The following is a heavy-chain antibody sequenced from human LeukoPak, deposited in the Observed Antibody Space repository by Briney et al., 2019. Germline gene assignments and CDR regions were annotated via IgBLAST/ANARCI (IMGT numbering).Heavy chain of an antibody. V-gene: IGHV1-69*04. J-gene: IGHJ4*02. D-gene: IGHD4-17*01. CDR3: ARGVNHYGFDY. Sequence: ASVKVSCKASGGTFSSYAISWVRQAPGQGLEWMGRIIPILGIANYAQKFQGRVTITADKSTSTAYMELSSLRSEDTAVYYCARGVNHYGFDYWGQGTLVTVSS. CDR2: IIPILGIA. CDR1: GGTFSSYA.